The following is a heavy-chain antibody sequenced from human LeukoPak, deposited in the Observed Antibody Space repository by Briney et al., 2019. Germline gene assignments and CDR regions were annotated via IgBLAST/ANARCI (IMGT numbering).Heavy chain of an antibody. CDR2: INSGGSAI. CDR1: GFTFNSYE. Sequence: GGSLRLSCAASGFTFNSYEMNWVRQAPGKGLEGVSYINSGGSAIYYADSVKGRFTISRDNAKNSLYLQMNSLRADDTAVYYCARGGSYVHYWGQGTLVTVSS. D-gene: IGHD1-26*01. J-gene: IGHJ4*02. CDR3: ARGGSYVHY. V-gene: IGHV3-48*03.